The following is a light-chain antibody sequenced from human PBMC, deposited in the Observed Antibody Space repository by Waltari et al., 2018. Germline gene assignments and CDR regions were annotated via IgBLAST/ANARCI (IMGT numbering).Light chain of an antibody. CDR3: QQYYTIPPT. V-gene: IGKV4-1*01. Sequence: DIVMTQSPDSLAVSLGERATINCKSSQSVLYNSIHKTYVAWYQHKPGQSPQLLIYWASTRDSGVPDRFSGSGSGTDFTLTISSLQAEDVAVYYCQQYYTIPPTFGQGTKVEIK. CDR2: WAS. J-gene: IGKJ1*01. CDR1: QSVLYNSIHKTY.